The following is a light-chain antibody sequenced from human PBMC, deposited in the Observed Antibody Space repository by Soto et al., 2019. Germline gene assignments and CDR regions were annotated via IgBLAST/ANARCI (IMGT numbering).Light chain of an antibody. Sequence: DLQMTQSPSSLSASVGDRVTITCRASESITSFLNWYQQKPGKAPKLLINAASNLLSGVPSRFSGSGYGTDFTLTISSLQPEDFATYYCQQSYTIPITFGQGTRLEIK. CDR3: QQSYTIPIT. J-gene: IGKJ5*01. CDR2: AAS. V-gene: IGKV1-39*01. CDR1: ESITSF.